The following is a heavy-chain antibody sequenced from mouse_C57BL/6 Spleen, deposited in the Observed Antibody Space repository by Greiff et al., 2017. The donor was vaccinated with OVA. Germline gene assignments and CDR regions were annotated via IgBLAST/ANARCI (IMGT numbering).Heavy chain of an antibody. Sequence: EVQRVESGEGLVKPGGSLKLSCAASGFTFSSYAMSWVRQTPEKRLEWVAYISSGGDYIYYADTVKGRFTISRDNARNTLYLQMSSLKSEDTAMYYCTRERTVTFYLDYWGQGTTLTVSS. D-gene: IGHD2-13*01. CDR2: ISSGGDYI. CDR1: GFTFSSYA. CDR3: TRERTVTFYLDY. J-gene: IGHJ2*01. V-gene: IGHV5-9-1*02.